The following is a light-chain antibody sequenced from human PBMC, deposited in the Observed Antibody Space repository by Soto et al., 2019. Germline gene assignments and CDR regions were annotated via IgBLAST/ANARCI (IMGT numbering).Light chain of an antibody. Sequence: QSALTQPASVSGSPGQSITISCTGTSSDVGGYNYVSWYQQHPGKAPKLMIYEVSNRPSGVSNRFSGSKSGNTASLTISGLQAEDEADCYCSSYTSSSTLAVFGTGTKVTVL. J-gene: IGLJ1*01. CDR1: SSDVGGYNY. V-gene: IGLV2-14*01. CDR2: EVS. CDR3: SSYTSSSTLAV.